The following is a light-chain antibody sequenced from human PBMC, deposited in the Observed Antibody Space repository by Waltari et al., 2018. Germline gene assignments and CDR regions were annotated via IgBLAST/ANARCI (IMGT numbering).Light chain of an antibody. CDR1: QSVLHSSNNKNY. J-gene: IGKJ3*01. V-gene: IGKV4-1*01. Sequence: DIVMTQSPDSLAVSLGERATLNCKSSQSVLHSSNNKNYLAWYQQKPGQSPKLLIYCASTRESGVPDRFSGSGSGTDFTLTISSLQAEDVAVYYCQQYSSIPFTFGPGTKVDIK. CDR2: CAS. CDR3: QQYSSIPFT.